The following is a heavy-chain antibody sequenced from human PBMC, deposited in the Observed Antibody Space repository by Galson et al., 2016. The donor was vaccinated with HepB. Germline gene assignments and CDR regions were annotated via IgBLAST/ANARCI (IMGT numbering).Heavy chain of an antibody. CDR3: AREDLSGFGDYVPLFDS. J-gene: IGHJ4*02. CDR1: GFIFSSYG. V-gene: IGHV3-33*01. Sequence: SLRLSCAASGFIFSSYGMHWVRQAPGKGLEWVAVIWFDGSDKYYADSVKGRFTISRDNSKNTVYLQMNSLRAGDTAVYYCAREDLSGFGDYVPLFDSWGQGTLVTVSS. CDR2: IWFDGSDK. D-gene: IGHD3-16*01.